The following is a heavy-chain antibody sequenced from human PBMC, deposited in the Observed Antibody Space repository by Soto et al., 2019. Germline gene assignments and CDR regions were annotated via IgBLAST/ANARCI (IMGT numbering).Heavy chain of an antibody. CDR2: IYYSGST. CDR3: ARRLYYDSSGFEGGGMDV. J-gene: IGHJ6*02. Sequence: SETLSLTCTVSGGSISSYYWNWIRQPPGKGLEWIGYIYYSGSTNYNPSLKSRVTVSLDTSKNQFSLKLSSVTAADTAVYYCARRLYYDSSGFEGGGMDVWGQGTTVTVSS. V-gene: IGHV4-59*08. D-gene: IGHD3-22*01. CDR1: GGSISSYY.